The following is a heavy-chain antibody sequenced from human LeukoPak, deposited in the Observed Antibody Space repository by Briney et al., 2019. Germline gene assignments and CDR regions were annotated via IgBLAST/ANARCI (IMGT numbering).Heavy chain of an antibody. CDR2: IYHSGST. CDR1: GGSISSSDYY. Sequence: KPSETLSLTCIVSGGSISSSDYYWGWIRQPPGKGLEWIATIYHSGSTYYNPSLKSRVTISVDTFKNQFPLRLSSVTAADTAVYYCASYLRGSYFDYWGQGTLVTVSS. J-gene: IGHJ4*02. D-gene: IGHD3-16*01. V-gene: IGHV4-39*01. CDR3: ASYLRGSYFDY.